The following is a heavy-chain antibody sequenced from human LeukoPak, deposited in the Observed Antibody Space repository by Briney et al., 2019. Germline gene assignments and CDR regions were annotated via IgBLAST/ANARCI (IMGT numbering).Heavy chain of an antibody. CDR2: ISGDGATT. D-gene: IGHD3-10*01. J-gene: IGHJ4*02. V-gene: IGHV3-23*01. CDR1: GFPFSSYA. Sequence: GGSLRLSCAASGFPFSSYAMTWVRQAPGKGLEWVSSISGDGATTYHADSVKGRFTISRDNSRNTLYLEMNSLRAEDTAVYYCTKWSGFGNDWGQGTLVTVSS. CDR3: TKWSGFGND.